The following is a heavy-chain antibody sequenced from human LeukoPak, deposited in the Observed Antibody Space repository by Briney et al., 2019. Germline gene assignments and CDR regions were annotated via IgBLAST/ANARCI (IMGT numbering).Heavy chain of an antibody. J-gene: IGHJ4*02. V-gene: IGHV6-1*01. D-gene: IGHD1-14*01. CDR2: TYYRSKWYN. CDR3: ARGYTSLGLAFAY. CDR1: GDSVSSNSTA. Sequence: SQTLSLTCAISGDSVSSNSTAWNWIRRSPSRDLEWLGRTYYRSKWYNDYAVSVKSRITINPDTSKNQFSLQLNSVTPEDTAVYYCARGYTSLGLAFAYWAREPWSPSPQ.